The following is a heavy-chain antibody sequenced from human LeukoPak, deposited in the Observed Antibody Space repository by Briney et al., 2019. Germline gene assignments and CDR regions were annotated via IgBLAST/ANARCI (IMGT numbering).Heavy chain of an antibody. Sequence: ASVKVSCKASGYTFTGYYMHWVRQAPGQGLEWMGWINPNSGGTNYAQKFQGRVTMTRDTSISTAYMELSRLRSDDAAVYYCARDSAPGDTYGLLGIDSWGQGTLVTVSS. D-gene: IGHD5-18*01. J-gene: IGHJ4*02. CDR3: ARDSAPGDTYGLLGIDS. CDR2: INPNSGGT. CDR1: GYTFTGYY. V-gene: IGHV1-2*02.